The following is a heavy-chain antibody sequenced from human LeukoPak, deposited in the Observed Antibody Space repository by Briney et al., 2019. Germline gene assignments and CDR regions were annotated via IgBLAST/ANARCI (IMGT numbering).Heavy chain of an antibody. D-gene: IGHD3-22*01. V-gene: IGHV4-59*08. CDR3: ARHYGYYYDSSGYFGY. J-gene: IGHJ4*02. Sequence: PSETLSLTCTVSGGSISSYYWSWIRQPPGKGLEWIGYIYYSGSTNYDPSLKSRVTISVATYKNQFSLKLSSVTAADTAVYYCARHYGYYYDSSGYFGYWGQGTLVTVSS. CDR2: IYYSGST. CDR1: GGSISSYY.